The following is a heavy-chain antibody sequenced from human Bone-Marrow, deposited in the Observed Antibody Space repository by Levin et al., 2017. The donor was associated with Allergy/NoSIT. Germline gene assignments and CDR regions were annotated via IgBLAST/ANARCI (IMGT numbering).Heavy chain of an antibody. V-gene: IGHV3-30*18. J-gene: IGHJ6*02. CDR1: GFTFSSYG. D-gene: IGHD2-2*01. CDR3: AKVTFVSGGRYAHYYGMDV. Sequence: GESLKISCAASGFTFSSYGMHWVRQAPGKGLEWVAVISSDGSYKHYRESVKGQFTISRDNSKNTLYLQMNTLRTEDTAVYYCAKVTFVSGGRYAHYYGMDVWGQGTTVIVSS. CDR2: ISSDGSYK.